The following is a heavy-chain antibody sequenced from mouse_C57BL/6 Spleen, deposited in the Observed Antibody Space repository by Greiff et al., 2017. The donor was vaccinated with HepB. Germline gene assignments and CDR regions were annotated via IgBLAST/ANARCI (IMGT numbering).Heavy chain of an antibody. CDR3: TLYGSSLYFDY. Sequence: EVQLQQSGAELVRPGASVKLSCTASGFNIKDYYMHWVKQRPEQGLEWIGRIDPEDGDTEYAPKFQGKATMTADTSSNTAYLQLSSLTSEDTAVYYCTLYGSSLYFDYWGQGTTLTVSS. V-gene: IGHV14-1*01. J-gene: IGHJ2*01. D-gene: IGHD1-1*01. CDR1: GFNIKDYY. CDR2: IDPEDGDT.